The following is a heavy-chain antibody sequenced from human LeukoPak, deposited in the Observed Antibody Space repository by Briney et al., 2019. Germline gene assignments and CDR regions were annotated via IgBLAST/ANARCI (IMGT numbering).Heavy chain of an antibody. J-gene: IGHJ6*02. CDR1: GYTFTSYG. Sequence: GASVKVSCKASGYTFTSYGISWVRQAPGQGLEWMGWISAYNGNTNYAQKLQGRVTMTTDTSTSTAYMELRSLRSDDTAVYYCARDTMVRGVTDYYHGMDVWGQGTTVTVSS. V-gene: IGHV1-18*01. CDR2: ISAYNGNT. CDR3: ARDTMVRGVTDYYHGMDV. D-gene: IGHD3-10*01.